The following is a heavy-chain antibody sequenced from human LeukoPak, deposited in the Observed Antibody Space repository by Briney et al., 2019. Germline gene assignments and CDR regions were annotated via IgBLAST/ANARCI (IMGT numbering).Heavy chain of an antibody. Sequence: GGSLKISCKGSGYRFSSYWIGWVRQIPGRGLEWMGIIYPGDSDTRYSPSFQGQVTISADKSISTAYLQWSSLKASDTAIYYCARQPDYGANFDYWGQGTLVTVSS. V-gene: IGHV5-51*01. D-gene: IGHD4-17*01. CDR1: GYRFSSYW. CDR2: IYPGDSDT. CDR3: ARQPDYGANFDY. J-gene: IGHJ4*02.